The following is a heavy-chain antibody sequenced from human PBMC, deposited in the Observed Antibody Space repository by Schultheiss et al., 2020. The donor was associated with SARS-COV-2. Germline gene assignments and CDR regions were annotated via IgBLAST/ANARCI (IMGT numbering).Heavy chain of an antibody. V-gene: IGHV3-33*01. D-gene: IGHD2-2*01. Sequence: GESLKISCSASGFTFSSYGMHWVRQAPGKGLEWVAVIWYDGSNKYYADFVKGRFTISRDNSKNTLYLQMNSLRAEDTAVYYCARGPIVVVPAYYMDVWGKGTTVTVSS. CDR1: GFTFSSYG. CDR2: IWYDGSNK. J-gene: IGHJ6*03. CDR3: ARGPIVVVPAYYMDV.